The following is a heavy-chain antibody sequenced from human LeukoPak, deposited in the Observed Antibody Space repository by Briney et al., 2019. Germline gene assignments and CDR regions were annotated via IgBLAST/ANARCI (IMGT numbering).Heavy chain of an antibody. Sequence: PSETLSLTCTVSGGSISSYYWSWIRQPPGKGLEWIGYIYYTGTTNYNPSLNSRVTISVDTSKNQFPLKLSSVTAADTAVYYCARVNSAWYGALDYWGQGTMVTVSS. J-gene: IGHJ4*02. V-gene: IGHV4-59*01. CDR3: ARVNSAWYGALDY. D-gene: IGHD6-19*01. CDR1: GGSISSYY. CDR2: IYYTGTT.